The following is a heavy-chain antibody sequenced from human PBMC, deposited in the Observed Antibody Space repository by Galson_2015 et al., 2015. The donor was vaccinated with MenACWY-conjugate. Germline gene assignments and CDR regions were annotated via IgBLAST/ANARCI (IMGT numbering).Heavy chain of an antibody. CDR2: IKQDASEK. CDR1: GFSFSGSW. J-gene: IGHJ3*02. CDR3: ARGPRYGAFDI. V-gene: IGHV3-7*03. D-gene: IGHD4-17*01. Sequence: SLRLSCAASGFSFSGSWMSWVRQAPGKGLEWVANIKQDASEKYYVDSVKGRFAISRDNAKTSLYLQMNRLGAEDTAVYYCARGPRYGAFDIWGQGTMVTVSS.